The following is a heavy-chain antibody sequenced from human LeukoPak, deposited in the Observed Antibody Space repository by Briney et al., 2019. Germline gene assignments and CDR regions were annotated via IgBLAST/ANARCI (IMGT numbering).Heavy chain of an antibody. D-gene: IGHD3-22*01. CDR2: IKQDGSEK. J-gene: IGHJ4*02. V-gene: IGHV3-7*04. Sequence: PGGSLRLSCGASGFSFSTYWMAWVRQAPGKGLEWVATIKQDGSEKYYVDSVKGRFTISRDNAKNSLYLQMNSLRAEDTAVYYCARDRAVYDSSGYYYVWGQGTLVTVSS. CDR1: GFSFSTYW. CDR3: ARDRAVYDSSGYYYV.